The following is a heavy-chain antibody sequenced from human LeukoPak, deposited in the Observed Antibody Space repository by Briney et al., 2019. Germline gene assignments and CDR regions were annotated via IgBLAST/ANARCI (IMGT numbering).Heavy chain of an antibody. V-gene: IGHV3-23*01. CDR3: AKDNAEYYDSSGYYY. Sequence: PGGSLRLSCAASGFTFDLYAMSWVRQAPGKGLEWVSAISGSGGSTYYADSVKGRFTISRDNSKNTLYLQMNSLRAEDTAVYYCAKDNAEYYDSSGYYYWGQGTLVTVSS. J-gene: IGHJ4*02. CDR2: ISGSGGST. CDR1: GFTFDLYA. D-gene: IGHD3-22*01.